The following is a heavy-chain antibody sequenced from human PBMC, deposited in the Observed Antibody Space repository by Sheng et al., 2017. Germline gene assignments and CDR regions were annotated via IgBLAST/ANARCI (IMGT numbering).Heavy chain of an antibody. Sequence: QVQLVESGGGVVQPGRSLRLSCAASGSTFSSYGMHWVRQAPGKGLEWVAIIWYDGSNKYYADSVKGRFTISRDNSKNTVYLQMNSLRAEDTAVYYCARDCGDECGSAFDIWGQGTMVTVS. V-gene: IGHV3-33*01. CDR2: IWYDGSNK. CDR1: GSTFSSYG. CDR3: ARDCGDECGSAFDI. D-gene: IGHD2-21*01. J-gene: IGHJ3*02.